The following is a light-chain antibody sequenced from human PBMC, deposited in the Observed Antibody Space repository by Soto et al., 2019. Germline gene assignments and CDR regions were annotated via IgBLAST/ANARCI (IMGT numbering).Light chain of an antibody. Sequence: DIQMTQSPSSLSASVGDRVTITCRASQSISSYLNWYQQKPGKAPKLLIYAASSLQSGVPSRFSGSGSGTEFTLTISNLQPEDFATYYCQQSYVMPWTFGQGTKVDIK. CDR2: AAS. V-gene: IGKV1-39*01. CDR1: QSISSY. J-gene: IGKJ1*01. CDR3: QQSYVMPWT.